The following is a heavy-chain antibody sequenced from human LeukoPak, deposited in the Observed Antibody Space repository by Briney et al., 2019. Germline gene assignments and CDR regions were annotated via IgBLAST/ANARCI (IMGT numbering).Heavy chain of an antibody. J-gene: IGHJ6*03. D-gene: IGHD1-26*01. CDR1: GFTFSSYA. CDR3: AKDSSGSYYYYYYMDV. V-gene: IGHV3-23*01. CDR2: ISGSGGST. Sequence: PGGSLRLSCAASGFTFSSYAMSWVRQAPGKGLEWVSAISGSGGSTYYADSVKGRFTISRDNSKNTLYLQMNSLRAEDTAVYYCAKDSSGSYYYYYYMDVWGKGTTVTVSS.